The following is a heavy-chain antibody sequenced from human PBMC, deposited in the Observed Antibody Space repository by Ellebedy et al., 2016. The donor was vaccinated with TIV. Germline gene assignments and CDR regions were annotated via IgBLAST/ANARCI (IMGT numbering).Heavy chain of an antibody. D-gene: IGHD2-2*01. Sequence: GGSLRLXCAASGFTFSRYSMNWVRQAPGKGLEWVSYISSSSSTIYYADSVKGRFTISRDKAKNSLYLQMNSLRAEDTAVYYCARVEPFYCSSTSCKNLGSDYWGQGTLVTVSS. J-gene: IGHJ4*02. CDR2: ISSSSSTI. V-gene: IGHV3-48*01. CDR1: GFTFSRYS. CDR3: ARVEPFYCSSTSCKNLGSDY.